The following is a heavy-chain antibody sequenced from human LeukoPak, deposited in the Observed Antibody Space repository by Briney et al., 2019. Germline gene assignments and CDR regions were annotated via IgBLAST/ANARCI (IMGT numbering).Heavy chain of an antibody. J-gene: IGHJ6*02. CDR2: VSGSSERT. CDR3: AKDAPIAHDGMDV. V-gene: IGHV3-23*01. Sequence: TGGSLRLSCAASGFTFRNYGMSWVRQAPGEGLEWVSTVSGSSERTYYGDSVKGRFTISRDNSKDTLYLLLNSLRAEDTAVYYCAKDAPIAHDGMDVWGQGTTVIVSS. CDR1: GFTFRNYG.